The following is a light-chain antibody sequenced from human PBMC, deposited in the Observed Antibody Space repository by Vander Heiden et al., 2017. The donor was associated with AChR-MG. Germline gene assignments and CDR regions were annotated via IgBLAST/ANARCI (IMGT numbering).Light chain of an antibody. CDR3: CSYAGTYTWV. CDR1: SSNVGGYDY. Sequence: QYALTQPRSVSGSPGQSVTISCTGTSSNVGGYDYVSWYQHHPGKAPKLMIYDVNKRPSGVPDRFSGSKSGNTASLTISGLHAEDEADYYCCSYAGTYTWVLGGGTKLTVL. V-gene: IGLV2-11*01. J-gene: IGLJ3*02. CDR2: DVN.